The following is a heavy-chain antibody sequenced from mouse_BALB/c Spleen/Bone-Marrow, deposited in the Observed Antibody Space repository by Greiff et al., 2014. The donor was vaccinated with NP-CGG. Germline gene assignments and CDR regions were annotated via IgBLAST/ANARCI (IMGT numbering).Heavy chain of an antibody. CDR2: ISDGGSYT. D-gene: IGHD2-4*01. V-gene: IGHV5-4*02. Sequence: VQLKESGGGLVKPGGSLKLSCAASGFTFSDYYMYWVRQTPEKRLEWVATISDGGSYTYYPDSVKGRFTISRDNAKNNLYLQMSSLKSEDTAMYYCARVSYDYSDYWGQGTTLTVSS. CDR1: GFTFSDYY. J-gene: IGHJ2*01. CDR3: ARVSYDYSDY.